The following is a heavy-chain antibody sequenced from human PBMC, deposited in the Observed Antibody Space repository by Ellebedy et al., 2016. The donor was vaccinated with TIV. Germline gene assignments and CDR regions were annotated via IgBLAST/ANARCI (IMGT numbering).Heavy chain of an antibody. D-gene: IGHD2-8*01. J-gene: IGHJ5*02. CDR1: GGSVSSGSYY. Sequence: SETLSLTXTVSGGSVSSGSYYWSWIRQPPGKGLEWIGYIYYSGSTNYNPSLKSRVTISVDTSKNQFSLKLSSVTAADTAVYYCARGLGVFDPWGQGILVTVSS. CDR3: ARGLGVFDP. V-gene: IGHV4-61*01. CDR2: IYYSGST.